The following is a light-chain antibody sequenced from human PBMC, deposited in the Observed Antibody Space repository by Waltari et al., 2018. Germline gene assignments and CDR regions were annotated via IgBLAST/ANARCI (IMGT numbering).Light chain of an antibody. CDR3: SSYTTTSPVI. J-gene: IGLJ2*01. CDR1: SRDLGRYTY. CDR2: DVD. V-gene: IGLV2-14*03. Sequence: QSALTQPASASGSLGPSITISCSGPSRDLGRYTYVSWYQQHPGKAPKLIIYDVDHRPSGVSHRFSGSKSGNTASLTISGLRAEDEADYHCSSYTTTSPVIFGGGTKVTVL.